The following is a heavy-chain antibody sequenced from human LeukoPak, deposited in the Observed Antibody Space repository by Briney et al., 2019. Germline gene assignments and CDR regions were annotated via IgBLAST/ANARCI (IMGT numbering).Heavy chain of an antibody. D-gene: IGHD1-1*01. CDR3: ARKLTEGTDDAFDI. CDR2: IYYSGST. V-gene: IGHV4-30-4*01. J-gene: IGHJ3*02. CDR1: GGSISSGDYY. Sequence: PSQTLSLTCTVSGGSISSGDYYWSWIRQPPGKGLEWIGYIYYSGSTYCNPSLKSRVTISVDTSKNQFSLKMRFVTAADTAVYYCARKLTEGTDDAFDIWGQGTLVTVSS.